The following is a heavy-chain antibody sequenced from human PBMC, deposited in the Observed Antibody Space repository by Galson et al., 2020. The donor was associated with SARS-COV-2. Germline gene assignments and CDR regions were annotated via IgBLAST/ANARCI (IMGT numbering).Heavy chain of an antibody. D-gene: IGHD6-13*01. J-gene: IGHJ5*02. CDR3: ARDKAAAGTWGDWFDP. Sequence: ASETLSLTCAVSGGSISSSNWWSWVRQPPGKGLEWIGEIYHSGSTNYNPSLKSRVTISVDKSKNQFSLKLSSVTAADTAVYYCARDKAAAGTWGDWFDPWGQGTLVTVSS. CDR1: GGSISSSNW. CDR2: IYHSGST. V-gene: IGHV4-4*02.